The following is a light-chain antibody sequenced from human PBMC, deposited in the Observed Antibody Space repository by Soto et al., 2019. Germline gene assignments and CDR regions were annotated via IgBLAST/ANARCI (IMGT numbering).Light chain of an antibody. CDR3: SSYTTSTHYV. CDR2: EVS. CDR1: SSDVGGHNY. V-gene: IGLV2-14*01. Sequence: QSVLTQPASVSGSPGQSITISCTGTSSDVGGHNYVSWYQQHPGKAPKLLICEVSNRPSGVSNRFSGSKSDNTASLTIYGLQPEDEADYYCSSYTTSTHYVFGTGTKLTVL. J-gene: IGLJ1*01.